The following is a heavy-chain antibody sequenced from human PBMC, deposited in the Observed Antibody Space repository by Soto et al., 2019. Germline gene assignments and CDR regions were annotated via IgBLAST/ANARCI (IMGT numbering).Heavy chain of an antibody. CDR1: GFFFSSHS. CDR2: IKSKTDGGTT. D-gene: IGHD6-6*01. Sequence: PGGSLRLSCAASGFFFSSHSMTWVRQAPGTGLEWVGRIKSKTDGGTTDYAAPVKGRFTISRDDSKNTLYLQMNSLKTEDTAVYYCTTRFYSSSSPYYYYYGMDVWGQGTTVTVSS. CDR3: TTRFYSSSSPYYYYYGMDV. V-gene: IGHV3-15*01. J-gene: IGHJ6*02.